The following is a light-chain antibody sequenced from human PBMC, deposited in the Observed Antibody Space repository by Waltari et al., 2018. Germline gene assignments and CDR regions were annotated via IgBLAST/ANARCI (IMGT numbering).Light chain of an antibody. J-gene: IGKJ3*01. V-gene: IGKV1-9*01. CDR3: QQLNSYPLFT. CDR1: QGISSY. CDR2: AAS. Sequence: DIQLTQSSSFLSASVGDRVTITCRASQGISSYLAWYQQKPGKAPKLLIYAASTLQSGVPSRFSGSGSGTEFTLTISSLQPEDFATYYCQQLNSYPLFTFGPGTKVDIK.